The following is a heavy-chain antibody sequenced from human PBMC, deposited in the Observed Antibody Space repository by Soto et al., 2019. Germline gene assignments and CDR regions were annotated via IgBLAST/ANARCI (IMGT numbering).Heavy chain of an antibody. V-gene: IGHV1-46*01. CDR1: GYTFTSYY. CDR2: INPGGGST. J-gene: IGHJ4*02. CDR3: ARGHIPLTKLFEY. D-gene: IGHD2-2*02. Sequence: ASVKVSCKASGYTFTSYYMHWVRQAPGQGLEWMGIINPGGGSTTYAQKFQGRVTMTRDTSTSTVYMALSSLRSEDTAVYYCARGHIPLTKLFEYWGQGTLVNVSS.